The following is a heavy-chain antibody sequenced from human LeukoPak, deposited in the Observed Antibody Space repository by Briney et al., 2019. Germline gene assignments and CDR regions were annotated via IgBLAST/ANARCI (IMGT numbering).Heavy chain of an antibody. CDR1: GGSISSYY. D-gene: IGHD4-17*01. CDR3: ARTHGDYAETHYFDY. J-gene: IGHJ4*02. V-gene: IGHV4-59*08. CDR2: IYSSGST. Sequence: PSETLSLTCTVSGGSISSYYWSWIRQPPGKGLEWIGYIYSSGSTNYNPPLKSRVTISVDTSKNQFSLKLSSVTAADTAVYYCARTHGDYAETHYFDYWGQGTLVTVSS.